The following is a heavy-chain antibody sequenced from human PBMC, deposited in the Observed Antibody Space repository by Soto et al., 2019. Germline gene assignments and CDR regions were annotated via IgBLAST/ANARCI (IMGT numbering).Heavy chain of an antibody. V-gene: IGHV1-69*12. J-gene: IGHJ3*02. CDR1: GGTFGSNA. CDR3: AREGYTFGPGAVRGAFDI. D-gene: IGHD6-13*01. CDR2: IIPIFGTT. Sequence: QVQLVQSGAEVRKPGSSVKVSCKASGGTFGSNAISWVRQAPGQVLEWMGGIIPIFGTTNNAQTFQGRVTITADESTNTAYMELSSLRSEDTAIYYCAREGYTFGPGAVRGAFDIWCQGTMVTVSS.